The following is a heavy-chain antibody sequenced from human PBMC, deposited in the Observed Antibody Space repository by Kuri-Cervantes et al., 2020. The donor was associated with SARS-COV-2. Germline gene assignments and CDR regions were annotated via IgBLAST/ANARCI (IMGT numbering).Heavy chain of an antibody. Sequence: SETLSLTCTVSGGSVSSYYWSWIRQPPGKGLEWIGYIYYSGSTNYNPSLKSRVTISVDTSKNQFSLKLSSVTAADTAVYYLARYYYGQSNAFDIWGQGTMVTVSS. CDR3: ARYYYGQSNAFDI. J-gene: IGHJ3*02. D-gene: IGHD3-10*01. V-gene: IGHV4-59*02. CDR1: GGSVSSYY. CDR2: IYYSGST.